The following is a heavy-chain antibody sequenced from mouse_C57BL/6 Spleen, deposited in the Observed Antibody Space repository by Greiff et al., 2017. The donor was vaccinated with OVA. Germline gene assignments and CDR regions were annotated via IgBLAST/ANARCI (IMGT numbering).Heavy chain of an antibody. J-gene: IGHJ1*03. CDR3: TTRPGTPWYFDV. CDR2: IDPENGDT. Sequence: VQLQQSGAELVRPGASVKLSCTASGFNIKDDYMHWVKQRPEQGLEWIGWIDPENGDTEYASKFQGKATITADTSSNTAYRQLSSLTSEDTAVYYCTTRPGTPWYFDVWGTGTTVTVSS. V-gene: IGHV14-4*01. D-gene: IGHD2-14*01. CDR1: GFNIKDDY.